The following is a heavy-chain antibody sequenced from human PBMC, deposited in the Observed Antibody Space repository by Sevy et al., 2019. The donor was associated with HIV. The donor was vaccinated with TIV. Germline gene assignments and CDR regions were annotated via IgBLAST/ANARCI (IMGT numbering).Heavy chain of an antibody. CDR3: TTDPHSGWYDYYYYMDV. Sequence: GGSLRLSCAASGFTFSNAWMSWVRQAPGKGLEWVGRIKSKTDGGTTDYAAPVKGRFTISRDDSKNTLYLQMNSLKTEDTAVYYCTTDPHSGWYDYYYYMDVWGKGTTVTVSS. D-gene: IGHD6-19*01. J-gene: IGHJ6*03. V-gene: IGHV3-15*01. CDR2: IKSKTDGGTT. CDR1: GFTFSNAW.